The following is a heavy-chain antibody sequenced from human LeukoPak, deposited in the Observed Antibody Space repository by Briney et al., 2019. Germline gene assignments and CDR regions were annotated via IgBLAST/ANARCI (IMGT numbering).Heavy chain of an antibody. D-gene: IGHD5-12*01. CDR3: ARELLDGYDY. CDR1: GGSISSYY. Sequence: TSETLSLTCTVSGGSISSYYWSWIRQPPGKGLEWIGYIYYSGSTNYNPSLKSRVTISVDTSKNQFSLKLSSVTAADTAVYYCARELLDGYDYWGQGTLVTVSS. J-gene: IGHJ4*02. CDR2: IYYSGST. V-gene: IGHV4-59*01.